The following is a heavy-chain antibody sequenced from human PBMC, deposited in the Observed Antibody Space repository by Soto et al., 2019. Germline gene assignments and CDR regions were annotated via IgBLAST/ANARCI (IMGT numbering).Heavy chain of an antibody. CDR1: GFTFSSYA. V-gene: IGHV3-23*01. Sequence: GGSLRLSCAASGFTFSSYAMSWVRQAPGKGLEWVSGISGSGGSTYYADSVKGRLTISRDNSKNTLYLQMSSLRAEDTAVYYCAKSYYDYWSLDYWGQGSLVTVSS. D-gene: IGHD3-3*01. J-gene: IGHJ4*02. CDR2: ISGSGGST. CDR3: AKSYYDYWSLDY.